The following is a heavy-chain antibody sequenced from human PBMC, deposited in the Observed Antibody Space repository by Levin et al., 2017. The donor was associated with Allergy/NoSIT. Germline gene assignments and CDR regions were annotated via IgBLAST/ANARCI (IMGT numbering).Heavy chain of an antibody. J-gene: IGHJ6*02. CDR1: GYSFISYW. V-gene: IGHV5-51*01. Sequence: GESLKISCQGSGYSFISYWIAWVRQMPGKGLEWMGSVYPADSDATYNPSFLGQVSLSVDKSLKTAYLQWSRLKPSDTAMYYCAKIDSYSGYGMNVWGQGTTVTVSS. CDR3: AKIDSYSGYGMNV. CDR2: VYPADSDA. D-gene: IGHD2-15*01.